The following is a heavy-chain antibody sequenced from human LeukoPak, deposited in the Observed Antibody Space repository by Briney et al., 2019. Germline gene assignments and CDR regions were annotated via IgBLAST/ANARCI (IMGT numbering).Heavy chain of an antibody. CDR1: GGTFSSYA. Sequence: SVKVSCKASGGTFSSYAISWVRQAPGQGLEWMGGIIPIFGTANYAQKFQGRVTITADKSTSTAYMELSSLRSEDTAVYYCATTGRLAYYYYYYYMDVWGKGTTVTISS. CDR3: ATTGRLAYYYYYYYMDV. CDR2: IIPIFGTA. V-gene: IGHV1-69*06. J-gene: IGHJ6*03. D-gene: IGHD3-9*01.